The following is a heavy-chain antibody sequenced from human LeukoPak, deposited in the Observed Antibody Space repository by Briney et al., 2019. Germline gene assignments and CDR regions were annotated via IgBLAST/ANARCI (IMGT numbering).Heavy chain of an antibody. Sequence: SVKVSCKASGGTFSSYAISWVRQAPGQGLEWMGGIIPIFGTANYAQKFQGRVTITADKSTSTAYMGLSSLRSEDTAVYYCARLYSYGPWKFAFDIWGQGTMVTVSS. CDR2: IIPIFGTA. D-gene: IGHD5-18*01. CDR3: ARLYSYGPWKFAFDI. J-gene: IGHJ3*02. CDR1: GGTFSSYA. V-gene: IGHV1-69*06.